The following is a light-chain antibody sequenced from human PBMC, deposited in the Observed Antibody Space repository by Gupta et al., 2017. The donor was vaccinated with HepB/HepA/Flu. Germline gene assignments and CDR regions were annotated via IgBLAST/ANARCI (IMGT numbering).Light chain of an antibody. CDR3: QQGDHGPT. CDR1: QTVSGY. CDR2: DTS. J-gene: IGKJ5*01. Sequence: ELVLTQSPDTLSFSPGERATLSCRASQTVSGYLAWYQKKADQAPRLLIYDTSKRAAGIPARFSGSGSGTYFTLTISSLEPEDFAIYYCQQGDHGPTFGQGTRLEMK. V-gene: IGKV3-11*01.